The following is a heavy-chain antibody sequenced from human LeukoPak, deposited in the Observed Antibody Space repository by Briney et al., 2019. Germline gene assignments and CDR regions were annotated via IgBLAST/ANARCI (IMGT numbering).Heavy chain of an antibody. CDR1: GFTFDDYT. Sequence: PGGSLRLSCAASGFTFDDYTMHWVRQAPGKGLEWVSLISWDGGSTYYADSVKGRFTISRDNAKNSLYLQMNSLRAEDTAVYYCARGISPNYGSGSYYRNWGQGTLVTVSS. V-gene: IGHV3-43*01. J-gene: IGHJ4*02. CDR3: ARGISPNYGSGSYYRN. CDR2: ISWDGGST. D-gene: IGHD3-10*01.